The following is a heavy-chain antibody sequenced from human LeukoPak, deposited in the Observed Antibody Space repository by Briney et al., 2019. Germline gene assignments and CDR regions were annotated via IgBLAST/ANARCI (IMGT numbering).Heavy chain of an antibody. CDR1: GFTFSDYY. CDR2: ISGSGSTI. J-gene: IGHJ4*02. V-gene: IGHV3-11*01. D-gene: IGHD3-3*01. Sequence: KPGGSLRLSCAASGFTFSDYYMSWIRQAPGKGLEWVSYISGSGSTIYYADSVKGRFTISRDNAKNSLYLQMNSLRAEDTAVYYCARDRGLNYDFWSGYPYYWGQGTLVTVSS. CDR3: ARDRGLNYDFWSGYPYY.